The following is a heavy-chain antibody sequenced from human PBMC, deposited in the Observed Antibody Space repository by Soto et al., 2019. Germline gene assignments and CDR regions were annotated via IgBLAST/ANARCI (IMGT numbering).Heavy chain of an antibody. Sequence: EVQLVESGGGLVQPGGSLKLSCAASGFTFSGSAMHWVRQASGKGLEWVGRIRSKGNNYATAYGASLKGRFTISSDDSKNTAYLQMNSLNNEDTAVYYCSRQASDFWSGKPQYYMDVWCKVTTVTVSS. J-gene: IGHJ6*03. CDR3: SRQASDFWSGKPQYYMDV. D-gene: IGHD3-3*01. CDR2: IRSKGNNYAT. V-gene: IGHV3-73*01. CDR1: GFTFSGSA.